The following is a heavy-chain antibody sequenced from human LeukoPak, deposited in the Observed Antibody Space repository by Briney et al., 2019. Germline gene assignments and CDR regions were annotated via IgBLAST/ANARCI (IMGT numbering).Heavy chain of an antibody. D-gene: IGHD6-19*01. Sequence: SETLSLTCGVSGDSISSSSYYWGWIRQPPGKGLEWVGTIYYSGSTYYNPSLKSRVTISVDTSKNQFSLKLSSVTAADTAVYYCARQGWSSASGYYFDYWGQGTLVTVSS. CDR1: GDSISSSSYY. CDR3: ARQGWSSASGYYFDY. J-gene: IGHJ4*02. CDR2: IYYSGST. V-gene: IGHV4-39*01.